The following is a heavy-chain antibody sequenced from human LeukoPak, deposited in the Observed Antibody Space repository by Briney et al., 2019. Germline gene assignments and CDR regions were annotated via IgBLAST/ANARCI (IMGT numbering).Heavy chain of an antibody. CDR3: ARDLLDSSGFDI. V-gene: IGHV4-59*11. J-gene: IGHJ3*02. D-gene: IGHD3-22*01. Sequence: PSETLSLTCSVSGASISSHYWSWIRQPPGKGLEWIGYIHYSGSTNYNPSLKSRVTISVDTSKNQFSLKLSSVTAADTAVYYCARDLLDSSGFDIWGQGTMVTVSS. CDR2: IHYSGST. CDR1: GASISSHY.